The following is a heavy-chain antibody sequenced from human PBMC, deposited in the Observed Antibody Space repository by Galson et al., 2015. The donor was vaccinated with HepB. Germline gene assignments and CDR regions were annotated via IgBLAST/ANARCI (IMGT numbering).Heavy chain of an antibody. CDR1: GDSVSSNSVA. CDR2: TYYRSKWYS. CDR3: ARHSDYYDSSGYYRSYWYFDL. D-gene: IGHD3-22*01. V-gene: IGHV6-1*01. Sequence: CAISGDSVSSNSVAWSWIRQSPSRGLEWLGRTYYRSKWYSDYAVSVRGRITVNSDTSKNQFSLKLSSVTAADTAVYYCARHSDYYDSSGYYRSYWYFDLWGRGTLVTVSS. J-gene: IGHJ2*01.